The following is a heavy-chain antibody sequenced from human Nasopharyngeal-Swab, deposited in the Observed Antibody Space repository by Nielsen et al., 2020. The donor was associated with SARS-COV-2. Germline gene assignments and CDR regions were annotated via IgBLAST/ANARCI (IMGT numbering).Heavy chain of an antibody. CDR2: IWYDGSNK. V-gene: IGHV3-33*01. CDR1: GFTFSSYG. J-gene: IGHJ4*02. CDR3: AREEMVGQWLERGY. D-gene: IGHD6-19*01. Sequence: GESLKISCAASGFTFSSYGMHWVRQAPGKGLEWVAVIWYDGSNKYYADSVKGRFTISRDKSKNTLYLQMNSLRAEDTAVYYCAREEMVGQWLERGYWGQGTLVTVSS.